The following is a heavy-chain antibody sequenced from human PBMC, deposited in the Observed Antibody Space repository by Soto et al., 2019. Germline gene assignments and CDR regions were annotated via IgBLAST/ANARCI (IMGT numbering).Heavy chain of an antibody. J-gene: IGHJ6*02. D-gene: IGHD6-13*01. CDR1: GLTFSPLW. Sequence: GGSLRLSCAASGLTFSPLWMSWVRQAPGKGLVWVARINSDGTTTPYADSVKGRFTISRDNSKNTLYLQMNSLRAEDTAVYYCAKDFLIAAAGTDWFYYYGMDVWGQGTTVTVSS. V-gene: IGHV3-74*01. CDR3: AKDFLIAAAGTDWFYYYGMDV. CDR2: INSDGTTT.